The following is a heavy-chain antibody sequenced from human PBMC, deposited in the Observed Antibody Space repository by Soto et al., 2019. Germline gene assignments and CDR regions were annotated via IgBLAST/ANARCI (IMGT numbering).Heavy chain of an antibody. CDR1: GGSISSAAYY. J-gene: IGHJ3*02. D-gene: IGHD4-17*01. CDR2: INYSGSL. Sequence: PSETLSLTCTVSGGSISSAAYYWSWIRQLPGKGLEWIAYINYSGSLTCNPSLKGRVTMSEDTSKNQFSLKLSSVTAADTAVYYCARGSTVTTLKGAFDIWGQGTMVTVSS. V-gene: IGHV4-31*03. CDR3: ARGSTVTTLKGAFDI.